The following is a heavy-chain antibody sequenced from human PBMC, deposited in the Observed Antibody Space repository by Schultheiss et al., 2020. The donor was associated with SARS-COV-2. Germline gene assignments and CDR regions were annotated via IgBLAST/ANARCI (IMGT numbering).Heavy chain of an antibody. D-gene: IGHD2-15*01. V-gene: IGHV3-20*04. Sequence: GESLKISCAASGFTFSSYSMNWVRQAPGKGLEWVSGINWNGGSTGYADSVKGRFTISRDNAKNSLYLQMNSLRVEDTALYFCARSGGGLIVGAFDIWGQGTMVTVSS. CDR3: ARSGGGLIVGAFDI. CDR2: INWNGGST. CDR1: GFTFSSYS. J-gene: IGHJ3*02.